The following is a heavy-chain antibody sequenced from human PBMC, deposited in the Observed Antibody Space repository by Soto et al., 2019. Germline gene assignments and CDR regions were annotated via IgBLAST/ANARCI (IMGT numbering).Heavy chain of an antibody. CDR1: GFTFSSYA. Sequence: GGSLRLSCAASGFTFSSYAMHWVRQAPGKGLEWVAVISYDGSNKYYADSVKGRFTISRDNSKNTLYLQMNSLRAEDTAVYYCARDVTVTNLSYYYYYYGMDVWGQGTTVTVSS. CDR3: ARDVTVTNLSYYYYYYGMDV. D-gene: IGHD4-17*01. V-gene: IGHV3-30-3*01. CDR2: ISYDGSNK. J-gene: IGHJ6*02.